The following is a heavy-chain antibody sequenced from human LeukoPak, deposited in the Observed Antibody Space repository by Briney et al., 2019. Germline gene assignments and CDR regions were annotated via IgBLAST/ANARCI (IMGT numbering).Heavy chain of an antibody. D-gene: IGHD6-13*01. CDR3: ATRRAAAGPWFHP. J-gene: IGHJ5*02. Sequence: SGTLSLTCTVSVGSISSSSYYWGWIRQPPGKGLEWVGSIYYSGSTYYNPSLNSPVTISVDTSKNQFSLKLSPVPAADTAVYYCATRRAAAGPWFHPWGQGTLVTVSS. CDR1: VGSISSSSYY. V-gene: IGHV4-39*01. CDR2: IYYSGST.